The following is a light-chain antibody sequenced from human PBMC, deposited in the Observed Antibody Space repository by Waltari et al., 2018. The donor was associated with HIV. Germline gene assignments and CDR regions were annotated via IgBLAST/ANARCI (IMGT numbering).Light chain of an antibody. V-gene: IGLV1-44*01. J-gene: IGLJ3*02. CDR2: NNN. CDR1: SSSIGGNS. CDR3: ATWDDSLNGPV. Sequence: QSVLTQPPSASETPGQRVTFSCSGSSSSIGGNSVNWYQHLPGTAPKLLIYNNNQRPSGVPDRFSGAKSGTSASLDISGLQSEDEAHYYCATWDDSLNGPVFGGGTKLTVL.